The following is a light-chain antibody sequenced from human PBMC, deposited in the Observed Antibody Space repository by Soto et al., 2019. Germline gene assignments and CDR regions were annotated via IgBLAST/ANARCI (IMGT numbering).Light chain of an antibody. CDR2: EVT. Sequence: QSALTQPASVSGSPGQSITIPCTGTSSDVGGYNYVSWYQQYPGKAPKLMISEVTNRPSGVSSRFSGSKSGNTASLTISGLQAEDEADYYCSSYTSDNNVVFGGGTKLTVL. V-gene: IGLV2-14*01. CDR3: SSYTSDNNVV. CDR1: SSDVGGYNY. J-gene: IGLJ2*01.